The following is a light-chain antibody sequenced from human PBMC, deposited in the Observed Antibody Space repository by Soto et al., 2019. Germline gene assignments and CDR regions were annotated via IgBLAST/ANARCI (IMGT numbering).Light chain of an antibody. CDR2: HAS. CDR3: QQYGSSAWT. V-gene: IGKV3-20*01. J-gene: IGKJ1*01. Sequence: EIVLTQSPGTLSLSPGERATLSCRASQSVSSSYLAWYQQKPGQAPRLLIYHASSRATGIPDRFTGGGSGTDFTLTIDRLEPEDFAVYYCQQYGSSAWTFGQGTKVDIK. CDR1: QSVSSSY.